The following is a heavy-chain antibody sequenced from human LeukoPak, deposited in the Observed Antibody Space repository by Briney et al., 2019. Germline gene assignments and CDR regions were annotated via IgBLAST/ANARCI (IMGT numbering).Heavy chain of an antibody. V-gene: IGHV4-61*02. CDR2: IYTHGTT. D-gene: IGHD4-11*01. J-gene: IGHJ4*02. CDR1: GGSISSGTYY. CDR3: ARGYSNYALDY. Sequence: SQTLSLICTVSGGSISSGTYYWSWIRQPAGKGLEWIGRIYTHGTTNYNPSLKSRVTISVDTSKNQFSLKLSSVTAADTAVYYCARGYSNYALDYWGQGTLVTVSS.